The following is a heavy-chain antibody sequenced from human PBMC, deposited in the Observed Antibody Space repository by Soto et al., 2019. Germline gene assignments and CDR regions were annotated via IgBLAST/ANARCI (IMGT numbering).Heavy chain of an antibody. CDR1: GFIFSDYA. V-gene: IGHV3-30-3*01. CDR2: ISPAGTNQ. CDR3: ARENSRISPRLFQH. Sequence: PGGSLRLSCLASGFIFSDYARHWARQAPGKGLEWVALISPAGTNQYYADSAKGRFTISRDNSKNTLYLQMSSLRPEDTGLYYCARENSRISPRLFQHWGHGTLVTVSS. J-gene: IGHJ1*01. D-gene: IGHD6-6*01.